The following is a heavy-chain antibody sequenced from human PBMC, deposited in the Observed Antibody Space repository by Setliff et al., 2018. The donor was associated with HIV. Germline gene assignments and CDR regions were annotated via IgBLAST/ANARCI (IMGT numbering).Heavy chain of an antibody. CDR1: GYTFTSYA. V-gene: IGHV1-3*01. D-gene: IGHD3-10*01. CDR3: ARAYRGFDY. J-gene: IGHJ4*02. CDR2: INASNGDT. Sequence: ASVKVSCKASGYTFTSYAMHWVRQAPGQRLEWMGWINASNGDTQYPQKFQGRVTMTRDTSASTVNMELSSLRSEDTAVYYCARAYRGFDYWGQGTMVTVSS.